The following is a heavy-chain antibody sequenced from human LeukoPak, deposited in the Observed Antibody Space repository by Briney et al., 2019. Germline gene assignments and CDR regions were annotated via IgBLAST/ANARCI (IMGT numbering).Heavy chain of an antibody. D-gene: IGHD5-12*01. CDR2: IYSGGST. J-gene: IGHJ4*02. CDR3: ASINSGYVPPFDY. Sequence: SGGSLRLSCAASGFTVSSNYMSWVRQAPGKGLEWVSVIYSGGSTYYADSVKGRFTISRDNSKNTLYLQMNSLRAEDTAVYYCASINSGYVPPFDYWGQGTLVTVSS. V-gene: IGHV3-53*01. CDR1: GFTVSSNY.